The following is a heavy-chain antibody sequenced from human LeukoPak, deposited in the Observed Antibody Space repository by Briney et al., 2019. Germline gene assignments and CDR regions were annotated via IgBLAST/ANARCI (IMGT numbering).Heavy chain of an antibody. CDR3: ARDVGCSSTSCYILGYYYGMDV. D-gene: IGHD2-2*02. V-gene: IGHV1-18*01. J-gene: IGHJ6*02. CDR1: GYTFTSYG. Sequence: ASVKVSCKASGYTFTSYGISWVRQAPGQGLEWMGWISAYNGNTNYAQKLQGRVTMTTDTSTSTAYMELRSLRSDDTAVYYCARDVGCSSTSCYILGYYYGMDVWGQGTTVTVSS. CDR2: ISAYNGNT.